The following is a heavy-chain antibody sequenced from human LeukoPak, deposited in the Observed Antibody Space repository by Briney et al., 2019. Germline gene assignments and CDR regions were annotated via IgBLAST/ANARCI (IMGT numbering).Heavy chain of an antibody. Sequence: ASVKVSCKASGYTFTSYYMHWVRQALGQGLEWMGIINPSGGSTSYAQKFQGRVTMTRDMSTSTVYMELSSLRSEDTAVYYCARTQISFSQWLISYFDYWGQGTLVTVSS. CDR3: ARTQISFSQWLISYFDY. CDR1: GYTFTSYY. CDR2: INPSGGST. V-gene: IGHV1-46*01. J-gene: IGHJ4*02. D-gene: IGHD6-19*01.